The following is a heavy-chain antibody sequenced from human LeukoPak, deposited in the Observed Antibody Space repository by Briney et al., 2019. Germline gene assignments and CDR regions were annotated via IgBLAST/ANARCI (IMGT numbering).Heavy chain of an antibody. Sequence: SVKVSCKASGGTFSSYAISWVRQAPGQGLEWMGGIIPIFGTANYAQKFQGRVTITADESTSTAYMELSSLRSEDTAVYYCARSGHYYDILTGYYYDAFDIWGQGTMVTVSS. CDR2: IIPIFGTA. CDR1: GGTFSSYA. V-gene: IGHV1-69*19. CDR3: ARSGHYYDILTGYYYDAFDI. D-gene: IGHD3-9*01. J-gene: IGHJ3*02.